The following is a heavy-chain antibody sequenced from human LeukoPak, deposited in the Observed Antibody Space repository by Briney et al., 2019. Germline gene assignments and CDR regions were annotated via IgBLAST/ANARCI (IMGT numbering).Heavy chain of an antibody. J-gene: IGHJ4*02. Sequence: GGSLGLSCAASGFTFKSFGMHWVRQAPGKGLEWVAIIWYDGSNKYYADSVKGRFTISRDNSKNTLSLQMNSLRAEDTAVYYCARVLGSGYAGDYWGQGTLVTVSS. V-gene: IGHV3-33*01. CDR2: IWYDGSNK. CDR3: ARVLGSGYAGDY. D-gene: IGHD3-22*01. CDR1: GFTFKSFG.